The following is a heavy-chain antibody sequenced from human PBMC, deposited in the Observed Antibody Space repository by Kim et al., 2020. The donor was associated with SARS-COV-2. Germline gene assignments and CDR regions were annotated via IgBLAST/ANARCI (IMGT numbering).Heavy chain of an antibody. V-gene: IGHV3-30*01. D-gene: IGHD3-22*01. CDR3: ARDPNYYDSSGYYSFYFDY. Sequence: GRFTITRDNSKNTLYLQMNSLRAEDTAVYYCARDPNYYDSSGYYSFYFDYWGQGTLVTVSS. J-gene: IGHJ4*02.